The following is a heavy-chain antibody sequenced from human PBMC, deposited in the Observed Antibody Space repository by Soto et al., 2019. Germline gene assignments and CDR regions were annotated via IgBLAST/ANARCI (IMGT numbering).Heavy chain of an antibody. CDR1: GGSITSNNW. CDR2: IYYSGNT. J-gene: IGHJ4*02. V-gene: IGHV4-4*02. Sequence: QVQLQESGPGLVKPSGTLSLTCAVSGGSITSNNWWSWVRQHPGKGLEWIGEIYYSGNTNYNPSLRGRVSMSVDKSKNQFSLWLTSVTAADTAVYYCARGFGHTSSWYFDLWGQGILITVSS. CDR3: ARGFGHTSSWYFDL. D-gene: IGHD6-13*01.